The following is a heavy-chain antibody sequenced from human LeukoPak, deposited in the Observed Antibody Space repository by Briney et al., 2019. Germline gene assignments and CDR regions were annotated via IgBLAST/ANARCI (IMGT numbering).Heavy chain of an antibody. V-gene: IGHV1-46*01. CDR3: ARDRDSSGPYDAFDI. CDR2: INPSGGST. J-gene: IGHJ3*02. D-gene: IGHD3-22*01. CDR1: GGTFSSYA. Sequence: ASVKVSCKASGGTFSSYAISWVRQAPGQGLEWMGIINPSGGSTSYAQKFQGRVTMTRDMSTSTVYMELSSLRSEDTAVYYCARDRDSSGPYDAFDIWGQGTMVTVSS.